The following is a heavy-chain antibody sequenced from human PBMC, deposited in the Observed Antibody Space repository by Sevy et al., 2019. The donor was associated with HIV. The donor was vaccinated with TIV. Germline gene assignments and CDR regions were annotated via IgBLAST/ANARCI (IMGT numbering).Heavy chain of an antibody. D-gene: IGHD6-13*01. V-gene: IGHV3-7*01. CDR1: GFTLNSYW. Sequence: GGSLRLSCVASGFTLNSYWMHWVRQAPGKGLEWVANIKQDGSVKYYVDSVKGRFTISRDNARNLLYLQMNSLRVEDTALYDCVRAIAADGSFWGQGTLVTVSS. CDR3: VRAIAADGSF. CDR2: IKQDGSVK. J-gene: IGHJ4*02.